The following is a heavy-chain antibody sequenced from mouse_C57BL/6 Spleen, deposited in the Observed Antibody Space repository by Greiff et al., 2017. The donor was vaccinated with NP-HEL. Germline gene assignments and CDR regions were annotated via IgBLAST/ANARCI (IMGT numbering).Heavy chain of an antibody. CDR2: IYPGDGDT. CDR3: ARGGYYDYDAGDY. V-gene: IGHV1-82*01. Sequence: QVQLQHSGPELVKPGASVKISCKASGYAFSSSWMNWVKQRPGKGLEWIGRIYPGDGDTNYNGKFKGKATLTADKSSSTAYMQLSSLTSEDSAVYFCARGGYYDYDAGDYWGQGTTLTVSS. D-gene: IGHD2-4*01. J-gene: IGHJ2*01. CDR1: GYAFSSSW.